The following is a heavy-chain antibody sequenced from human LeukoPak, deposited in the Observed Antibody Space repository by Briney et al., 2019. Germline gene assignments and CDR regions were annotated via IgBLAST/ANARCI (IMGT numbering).Heavy chain of an antibody. Sequence: TSETLSLTCTVSGGSISSYYWSWIRQPAGKGLEWIGRIYTSGSTNYNPSLKSRVTMSVDTSKNQFSLKLSSVTAADTAVYYCARVRLVGYDILTGYYSFDYWGQGTLVTVSS. J-gene: IGHJ4*02. V-gene: IGHV4-4*07. D-gene: IGHD3-9*01. CDR1: GGSISSYY. CDR2: IYTSGST. CDR3: ARVRLVGYDILTGYYSFDY.